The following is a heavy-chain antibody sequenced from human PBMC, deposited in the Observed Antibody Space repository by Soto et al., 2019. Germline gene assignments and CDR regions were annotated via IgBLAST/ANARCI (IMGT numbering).Heavy chain of an antibody. CDR1: GGSISSYY. CDR3: ATSIVGATRGVFDY. D-gene: IGHD1-26*01. J-gene: IGHJ4*02. V-gene: IGHV4-59*01. CDR2: IYYSGST. Sequence: SETLSLTCTVSGGSISSYYWSWIRQPPGKGLEWIGYIYYSGSTNYNPSLKSRVTISVDTSKNQFSLKLSSVTAADTAVYYCATSIVGATRGVFDYWGQGTLVTVSS.